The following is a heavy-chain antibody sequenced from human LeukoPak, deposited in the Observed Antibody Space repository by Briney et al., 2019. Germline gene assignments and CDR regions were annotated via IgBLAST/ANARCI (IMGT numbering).Heavy chain of an antibody. CDR3: AREHIVVVTAPLYYGMDV. CDR1: GYTFTSYG. V-gene: IGHV1-18*01. CDR2: ISAYNGNT. J-gene: IGHJ6*02. D-gene: IGHD2-21*02. Sequence: ASVKVSCKASGYTFTSYGISWVRQAPGQGLEWMGWISAYNGNTNYAQKFQGRVTMTRDTSISTAYMELSRLRSDDTAVYYCAREHIVVVTAPLYYGMDVWGQGTTVTVSS.